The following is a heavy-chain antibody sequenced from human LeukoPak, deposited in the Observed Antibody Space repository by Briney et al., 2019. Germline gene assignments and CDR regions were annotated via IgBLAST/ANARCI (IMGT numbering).Heavy chain of an antibody. CDR3: AREPKIGNFDY. CDR2: INAGNGNT. Sequence: ASVKVSCKASGHTFTSYAMHWVRQAPGQRLEWMGWINAGNGNTKYSQKFQGRVTITRDTSASAAYMELRSLRSDDTAVYYCAREPKIGNFDYWGLGTLVIVSS. J-gene: IGHJ4*02. V-gene: IGHV1-3*01. CDR1: GHTFTSYA.